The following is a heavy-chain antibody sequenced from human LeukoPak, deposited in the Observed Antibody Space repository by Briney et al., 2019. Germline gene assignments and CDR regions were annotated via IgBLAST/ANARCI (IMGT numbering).Heavy chain of an antibody. Sequence: SETLSLTCTVSGGSISSSSYYWGWIRQPPGKGLEWIGSIYYSGSTYYNPSLKSRVTISVDTSKNQFSLKLSSVTAADTAVYYCARALSSSWALGYYYMDVWGKGTTVTVSS. CDR1: GGSISSSSYY. J-gene: IGHJ6*03. D-gene: IGHD6-13*01. CDR3: ARALSSSWALGYYYMDV. V-gene: IGHV4-39*07. CDR2: IYYSGST.